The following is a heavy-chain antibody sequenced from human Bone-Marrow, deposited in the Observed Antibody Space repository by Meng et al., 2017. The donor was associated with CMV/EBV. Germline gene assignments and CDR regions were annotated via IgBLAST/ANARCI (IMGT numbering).Heavy chain of an antibody. CDR3: ARGRDY. J-gene: IGHJ4*02. V-gene: IGHV1-2*02. CDR1: GGTFSSYA. Sequence: ASVKVSCKASGGTFSSYAISWVRQAPGQGLEWLGWINPNSGGTNYAPKFQGMVTMTRDTSISTAFMDLSRLTADDTAVYYCARGRDYWGQGTLVTVYS. CDR2: INPNSGGT.